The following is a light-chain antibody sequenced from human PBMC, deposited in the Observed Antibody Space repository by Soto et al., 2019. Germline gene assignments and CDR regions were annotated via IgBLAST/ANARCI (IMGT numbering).Light chain of an antibody. CDR1: SSNIGANYD. Sequence: QSVLTQPPSVSGAPGQGVTISCTGGSSNIGANYDVHWYLQLPGTAPKVLIYGNSNRPSGVPDRFSGSKSGTSASLAITGLQVEDEADYYCQSYDSSLRNVIFGGGTKLTVL. V-gene: IGLV1-40*01. CDR2: GNS. J-gene: IGLJ2*01. CDR3: QSYDSSLRNVI.